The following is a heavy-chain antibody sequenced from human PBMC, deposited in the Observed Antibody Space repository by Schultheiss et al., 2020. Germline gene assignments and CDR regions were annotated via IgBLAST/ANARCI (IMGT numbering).Heavy chain of an antibody. CDR3: ARDEGAEYFDY. D-gene: IGHD1-14*01. CDR2: IWYDGSNK. V-gene: IGHV3-33*01. CDR1: GFTFSSYG. Sequence: GGSLRLSCAASGFTFSSYGMHWVRQAPGKGLEWVAVIWYDGSNKYYADSVKGRFTISRDNSKNTLYLQMNSLRAEDTAVYYCARDEGAEYFDYWGQGTLVNVSS. J-gene: IGHJ4*02.